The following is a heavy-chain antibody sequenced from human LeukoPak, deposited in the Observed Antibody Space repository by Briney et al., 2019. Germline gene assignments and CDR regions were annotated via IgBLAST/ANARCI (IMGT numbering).Heavy chain of an antibody. V-gene: IGHV4-59*08. Sequence: TSETLSLTCTVSGGSISGYYWAWIRQPPGKGLEWIGYIYSSGSTNYNPSLKSRVTISVDTSKNQFSLNLSSVTAADTAVYYCARHSQKNSYYGMDVWGQGTTVTVSS. CDR1: GGSISGYY. J-gene: IGHJ6*02. CDR3: ARHSQKNSYYGMDV. CDR2: IYSSGST.